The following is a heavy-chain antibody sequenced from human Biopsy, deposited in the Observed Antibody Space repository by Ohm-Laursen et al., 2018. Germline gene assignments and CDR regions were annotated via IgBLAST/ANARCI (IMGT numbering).Heavy chain of an antibody. D-gene: IGHD5-12*01. Sequence: GTLSLTCAVSGYSVTNVYYWGWIRQPPGKGLERIGNIYYDGITYYTPSLKSPIAMSVDTYKNQFPLSLTSVTAADTAVYYCARVAGGYAYYYGMDVWGQGTTVIVSS. J-gene: IGHJ6*02. CDR2: IYYDGIT. V-gene: IGHV4-38-2*01. CDR1: GYSVTNVYY. CDR3: ARVAGGYAYYYGMDV.